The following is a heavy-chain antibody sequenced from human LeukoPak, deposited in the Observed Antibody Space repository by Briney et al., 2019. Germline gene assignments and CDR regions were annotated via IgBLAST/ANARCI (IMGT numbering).Heavy chain of an antibody. J-gene: IGHJ4*02. CDR1: GGSFRGYY. CDR3: ARGGVTYYDILTGYYIGSSFDY. D-gene: IGHD3-9*01. Sequence: SETLSLTCAVYGGSFRGYYWSWIRQPPGKGLEGIGEINHSGSTNYNPSLKSRVTISVDTSKNQFSLKLSSVTAADTAVYYCARGGVTYYDILTGYYIGSSFDYWGQGTLVTVSS. V-gene: IGHV4-34*01. CDR2: INHSGST.